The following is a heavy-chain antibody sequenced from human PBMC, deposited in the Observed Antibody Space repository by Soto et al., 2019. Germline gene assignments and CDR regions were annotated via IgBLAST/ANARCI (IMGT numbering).Heavy chain of an antibody. CDR1: GFTFEAYS. Sequence: GGSLRLSCAASGFTFEAYSLHWVRQLPGKGLEWVAGISGDSGSSGYADSVRGRFTVSRDNAKNSLFLQMSSLSPEDTALYYSTKRRSARPGFDAFDLCDQGPMVTFSS. CDR3: TKRRSARPGFDAFDL. V-gene: IGHV3-9*01. CDR2: ISGDSGSS. J-gene: IGHJ3*01.